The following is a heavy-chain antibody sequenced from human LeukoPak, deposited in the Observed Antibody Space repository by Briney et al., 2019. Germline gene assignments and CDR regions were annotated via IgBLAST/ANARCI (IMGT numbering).Heavy chain of an antibody. CDR2: INPSGGST. V-gene: IGHV1-46*03. D-gene: IGHD3-9*01. CDR1: GYTFTSYC. CDR3: ARRLFYDILTGSLSDAFDI. Sequence: ASVKVSCKASGYTFTSYCIHWVRQAPGQGLEWMGIINPSGGSTSYAQKFQGRVTMTRDTSTSTVYMELSSLRSEDTAVYYCARRLFYDILTGSLSDAFDIWGQGTMVTVSS. J-gene: IGHJ3*02.